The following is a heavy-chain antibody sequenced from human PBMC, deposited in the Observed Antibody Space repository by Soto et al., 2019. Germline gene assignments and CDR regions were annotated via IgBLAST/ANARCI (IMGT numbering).Heavy chain of an antibody. V-gene: IGHV3-23*01. CDR3: AKDPYCTSTSCYMDV. D-gene: IGHD2-2*01. CDR1: GFRFSNYA. CDR2: ISGSGGST. J-gene: IGHJ6*02. Sequence: EVQLLESGGGLVQPGGSLRLSCAASGFRFSNYAMSWVRQAPGKGLEWVSGISGSGGSTYYADSVKGRFTISRDNSKNKLYLQMDSLRAEDTGVYYCAKDPYCTSTSCYMDVWGQGTTVTVSS.